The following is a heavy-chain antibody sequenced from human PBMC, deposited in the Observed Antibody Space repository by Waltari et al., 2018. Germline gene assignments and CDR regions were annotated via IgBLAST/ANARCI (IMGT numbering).Heavy chain of an antibody. Sequence: QVQLQQSGPGLVKPSQTLPLTGAILGDSVSSNSAACNCIRQSPSRGLEWLGRTYYRSKWYNDYAVSVKSRITINPDTSKNQFSLQLNSVTPEDTAVYYCARESFVWYFDLWGRGTLVTVSS. J-gene: IGHJ2*01. CDR3: ARESFVWYFDL. V-gene: IGHV6-1*01. CDR2: TYYRSKWYN. CDR1: GDSVSSNSAA. D-gene: IGHD3-10*01.